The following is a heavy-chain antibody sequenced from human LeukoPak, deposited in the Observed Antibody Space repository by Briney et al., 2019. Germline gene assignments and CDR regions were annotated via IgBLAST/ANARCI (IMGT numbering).Heavy chain of an antibody. CDR1: GYTFTSYG. CDR3: ARGYYDSLVTPYYFDY. CDR2: INPSGGST. D-gene: IGHD3-22*01. Sequence: ASVKVSCKASGYTFTSYGISWVRQAPGQGLEWMGIINPSGGSTSYAQKFQGRVTITADESTSTAYMELSSLRSEDTAVYYCARGYYDSLVTPYYFDYWGQGTLVTVSS. V-gene: IGHV1-46*01. J-gene: IGHJ4*02.